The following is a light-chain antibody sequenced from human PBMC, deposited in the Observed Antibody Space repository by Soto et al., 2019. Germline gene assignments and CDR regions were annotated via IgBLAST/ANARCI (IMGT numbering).Light chain of an antibody. Sequence: DIQMTQSPSTLSASVGDRVTVTCRASQSISSWLAWYQQKPGKAPKLLIYDASSLESGVPSRFSGSGSGTEFPLTISSLQPDDFATYYCQQYNSYPWTFGQGTKVDI. V-gene: IGKV1-5*01. CDR3: QQYNSYPWT. CDR2: DAS. CDR1: QSISSW. J-gene: IGKJ1*01.